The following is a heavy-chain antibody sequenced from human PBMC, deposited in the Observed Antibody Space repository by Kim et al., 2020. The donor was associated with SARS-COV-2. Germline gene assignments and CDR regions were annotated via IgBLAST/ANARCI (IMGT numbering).Heavy chain of an antibody. CDR2: IWSDGSNK. J-gene: IGHJ4*02. Sequence: GGSLRLSCAVSGFTFSRYAMHWVRQAPGKGLEWVAIIWSDGSNKYYGDSVKGRVTISRDNVKNTLYLQMESLRPEDTAVYYCARNDGRYCLDYWGQGTLVTV. CDR3: ARNDGRYCLDY. D-gene: IGHD1-26*01. CDR1: GFTFSRYA. V-gene: IGHV3-33*01.